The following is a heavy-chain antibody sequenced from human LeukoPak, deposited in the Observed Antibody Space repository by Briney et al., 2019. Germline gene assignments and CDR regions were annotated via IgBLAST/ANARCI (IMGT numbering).Heavy chain of an antibody. CDR2: IYSGGST. V-gene: IGHV3-66*01. J-gene: IGHJ4*02. CDR1: GFTVSSNY. CDR3: ARDVGTAMGGGRDY. D-gene: IGHD5-18*01. Sequence: PGGSLRLSCAASGFTVSSNYMSWVRQAPGKGLEWVSVIYSGGSTYYADSVKGRFTISRDNSKNTLYLQVNSLRAEDTAVYYCARDVGTAMGGGRDYWGQGTLVTVSS.